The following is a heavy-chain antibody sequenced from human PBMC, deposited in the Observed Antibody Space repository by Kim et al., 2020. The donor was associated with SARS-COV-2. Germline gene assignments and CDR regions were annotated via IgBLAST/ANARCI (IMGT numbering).Heavy chain of an antibody. V-gene: IGHV4-31*03. CDR2: IYYSGST. J-gene: IGHJ3*02. CDR3: ARAPVLLWFGELFPDAFDI. D-gene: IGHD3-10*01. Sequence: SETLSLTCTVSGGSISSGGYYWSWIRQHPGKGLEWIGYIYYSGSTYYNPSLKSRVTISVDTSKNQFSLKLSSVTAADTAVYYCARAPVLLWFGELFPDAFDIWGQGTMVTVSS. CDR1: GGSISSGGYY.